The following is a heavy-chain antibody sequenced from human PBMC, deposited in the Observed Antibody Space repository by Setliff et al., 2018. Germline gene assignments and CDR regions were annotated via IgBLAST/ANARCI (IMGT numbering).Heavy chain of an antibody. CDR1: GGSISNFY. V-gene: IGHV4-4*07. D-gene: IGHD1-26*01. J-gene: IGHJ3*02. Sequence: SETLSLTCTVSGGSISNFYWSWIRQPAGKGLEWIGRIYTSESTNYNPSLKSRVTMSVDTSKNQFSLKLSSVTAADTAVYYCARKGISALSGAFDMWGQGTMVTVSS. CDR3: ARKGISALSGAFDM. CDR2: IYTSEST.